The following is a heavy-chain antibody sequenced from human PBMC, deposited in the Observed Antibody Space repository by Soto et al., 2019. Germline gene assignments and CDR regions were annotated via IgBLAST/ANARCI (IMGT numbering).Heavy chain of an antibody. D-gene: IGHD6-19*01. CDR2: MNPSDGST. CDR3: ARDLGSGWFYFDY. J-gene: IGHJ4*01. CDR1: GYTFISYH. V-gene: IGHV1-46*01. Sequence: GASVKVSCKASGYTFISYHMHWVRQAPGQGLEWMGIMNPSDGSTSYEQKFQGRVTMTRDTSTSTVYMELSSLRSEDSAVYYCARDLGSGWFYFDYWGQGTLVTVSS.